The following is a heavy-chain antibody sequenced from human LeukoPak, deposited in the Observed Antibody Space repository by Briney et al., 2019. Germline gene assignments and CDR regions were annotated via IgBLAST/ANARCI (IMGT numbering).Heavy chain of an antibody. CDR3: AREGPGAAFDI. V-gene: IGHV4-34*01. CDR1: GGSFSGYY. CDR2: INHSGST. Sequence: SETLSLTCAVYGGSFSGYYWSWIRQPPGKGLEWIGEINHSGSTNYNPSLKSRVTISVDTSKNQFSLKLSSVTAADTAVYYCAREGPGAAFDIWGQGTTVTVSS. J-gene: IGHJ3*02. D-gene: IGHD2-8*02.